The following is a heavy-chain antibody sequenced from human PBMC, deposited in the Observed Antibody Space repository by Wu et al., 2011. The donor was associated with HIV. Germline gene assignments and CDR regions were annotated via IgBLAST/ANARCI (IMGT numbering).Heavy chain of an antibody. J-gene: IGHJ3*02. D-gene: IGHD2/OR15-2a*01. CDR2: VNPNSGDT. Sequence: QVQLVQSGTEVKTPGASVKVSCKASGYTFTGYYLHWVRQAPGQGLEWMGWVNPNSGDTYYAQRFQGRLTMSRDTSMKKAYMELSRLRSDDSAVFYCATTGVPPTIYDAFHIWGQGTRVTVSS. CDR3: ATTGVPPTIYDAFHI. CDR1: GYTFTGYY. V-gene: IGHV1-2*02.